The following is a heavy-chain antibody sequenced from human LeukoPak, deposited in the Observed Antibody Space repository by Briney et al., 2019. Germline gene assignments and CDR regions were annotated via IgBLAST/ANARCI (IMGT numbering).Heavy chain of an antibody. CDR2: INSDGSGP. J-gene: IGHJ4*02. V-gene: IGHV3-74*01. Sequence: GGSLRLSCVASGFTFSNYLMHWVRHAPEKGVMWVSNINSDGSGPDYADSVKGRFTISRDNAKNTLYLQMNSLRAEDTAVYYCARDVYGLGDYWGQGTLAPVS. CDR1: GFTFSNYL. D-gene: IGHD1-14*01. CDR3: ARDVYGLGDY.